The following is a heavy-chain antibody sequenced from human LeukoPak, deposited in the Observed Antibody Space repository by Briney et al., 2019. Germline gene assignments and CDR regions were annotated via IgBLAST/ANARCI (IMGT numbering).Heavy chain of an antibody. CDR1: GGSFSPCY. J-gene: IGHJ4*02. V-gene: IGHV4-59*08. D-gene: IGHD3-22*01. CDR3: ARQPSGYYDKSGYYPYYFDY. Sequence: PSETLSLTCTVSGGSFSPCYWTWVRQSPGKGLEWIGYIFHSGNTKYDASLKGRVTISLDTSVNQFSLKLSSVTAADTAVYYCARQPSGYYDKSGYYPYYFDYWGQGTLVTVSS. CDR2: IFHSGNT.